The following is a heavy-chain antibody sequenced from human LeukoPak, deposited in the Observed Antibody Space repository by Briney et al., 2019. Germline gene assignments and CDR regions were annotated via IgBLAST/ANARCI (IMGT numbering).Heavy chain of an antibody. V-gene: IGHV4-61*08. CDR3: ARSDYDTSKFDL. CDR2: IYYSGST. D-gene: IGHD3-22*01. J-gene: IGHJ2*01. Sequence: SETLSLTCIVSGGSISTSAYYWSWIRQPPGKGLEWIGYIYYSGSTNYNPSLKSRVTISVDTSKNQFSLKLSSVTAADTAVYYCARSDYDTSKFDLWGRGTLVTVSS. CDR1: GGSISTSAYY.